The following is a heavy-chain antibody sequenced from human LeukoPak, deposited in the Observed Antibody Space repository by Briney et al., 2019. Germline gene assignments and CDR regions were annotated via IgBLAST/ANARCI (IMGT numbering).Heavy chain of an antibody. CDR2: TYYRSKWTS. CDR1: GDSVSSNSAT. D-gene: IGHD2-15*01. Sequence: SQTLSLTCAISGDSVSSNSATWSWVRQSPSRGLEWLGRTYYRSKWTSEYEPSGRSQITINANRSNNQFSLQLDSVTPEDTAVYYCARGLVVVAATRGTSSYYYYMDVWGKGTTVTVSS. CDR3: ARGLVVVAATRGTSSYYYYMDV. V-gene: IGHV6-1*01. J-gene: IGHJ6*03.